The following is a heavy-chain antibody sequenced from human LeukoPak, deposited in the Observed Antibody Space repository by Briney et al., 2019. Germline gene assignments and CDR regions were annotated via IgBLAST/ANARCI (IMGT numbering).Heavy chain of an antibody. J-gene: IGHJ4*02. V-gene: IGHV3-7*03. CDR1: GFIFSGSW. CDR3: GKGSSSGWRPGRNDY. D-gene: IGHD6-19*01. Sequence: PGGTLRLSCTASGFIFSGSWMAWIRQAPGKGLEWVAIIKKDGSEKYYVDSMKGRFTISRDNAKNSLFLQMNSLRAEDTAVYYCGKGSSSGWRPGRNDYWGQGTLVTVSS. CDR2: IKKDGSEK.